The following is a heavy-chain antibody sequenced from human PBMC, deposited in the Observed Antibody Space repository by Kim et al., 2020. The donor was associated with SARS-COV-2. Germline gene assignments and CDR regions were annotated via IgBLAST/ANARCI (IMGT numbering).Heavy chain of an antibody. CDR1: GFTFSSYA. CDR2: ISGSGGST. CDR3: AKGYCGGDCWYILTGPYYFDY. Sequence: GGSLRLSCAASGFTFSSYAMSWVRQAPGKGLEWVSAISGSGGSTYYADSVKGRFTISRDNSKNTLYLQMNSLRAEDTAVYYCAKGYCGGDCWYILTGPYYFDYWGQGTLVTVSS. V-gene: IGHV3-23*01. J-gene: IGHJ4*02. D-gene: IGHD2-21*02.